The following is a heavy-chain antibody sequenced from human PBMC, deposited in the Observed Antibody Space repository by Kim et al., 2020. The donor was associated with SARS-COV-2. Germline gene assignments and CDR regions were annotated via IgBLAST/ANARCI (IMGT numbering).Heavy chain of an antibody. CDR2: ISWNSNNR. Sequence: GGSLRLSCAASGFTFGAYVMHWVRQAPGKGLEWVSSISWNSNNRDYADSVKGRFTISRDNAKNSLFLQMNSLRAEDTALYYCAKDLHNYYDSSGYSDWGQGTLVTVSS. CDR3: AKDLHNYYDSSGYSD. D-gene: IGHD3-22*01. CDR1: GFTFGAYV. J-gene: IGHJ4*02. V-gene: IGHV3-9*01.